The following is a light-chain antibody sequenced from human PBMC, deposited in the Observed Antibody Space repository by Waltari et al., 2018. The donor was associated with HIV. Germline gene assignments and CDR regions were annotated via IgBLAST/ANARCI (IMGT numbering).Light chain of an antibody. Sequence: VLTRLAATLTVSPAERATRTCRTSQSVRINLAWYQQKRGQAPRLLLYCASLSATGTPARFSGSGSGTEFTLTISSVQSEDLAVYYCQQYNDWSPLTFGGGTKVEIK. CDR3: QQYNDWSPLT. CDR2: CAS. CDR1: QSVRIN. J-gene: IGKJ4*01. V-gene: IGKV3D-15*01.